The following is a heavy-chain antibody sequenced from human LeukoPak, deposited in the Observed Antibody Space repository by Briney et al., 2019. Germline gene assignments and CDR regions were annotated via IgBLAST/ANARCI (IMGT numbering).Heavy chain of an antibody. CDR2: ISRDSAYM. V-gene: IGHV3-21*01. CDR3: ARDVASTARASGMDV. D-gene: IGHD6-6*01. J-gene: IGHJ6*04. CDR1: GFTFTTYD. Sequence: GESLRLSCAASGFTFTTYDMNWVRQAPGKGLEWVSYISRDSAYMYLADSVKGRFTISRDNAKNSLYLQMNSLRGEDTAVYYCARDVASTARASGMDVWGKGTTVTVSS.